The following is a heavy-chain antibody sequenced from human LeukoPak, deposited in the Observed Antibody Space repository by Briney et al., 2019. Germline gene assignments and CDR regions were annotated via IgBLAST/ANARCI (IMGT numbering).Heavy chain of an antibody. V-gene: IGHV1-46*01. D-gene: IGHD5-12*01. CDR1: GYTFITYY. Sequence: ASVKVSCKASGYTFITYYIHWVRQAPGQGLEWMGIINPSGDSTTYAQKFQGRVTMTRDTSTSTVHMELSSLTSEDTAVYYCARRYSDYAETALDYWGQGTLVTVSS. CDR3: ARRYSDYAETALDY. CDR2: INPSGDST. J-gene: IGHJ4*02.